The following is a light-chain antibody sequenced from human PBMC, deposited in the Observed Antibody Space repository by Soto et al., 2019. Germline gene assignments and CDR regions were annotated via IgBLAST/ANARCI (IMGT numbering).Light chain of an antibody. CDR3: QQYGSSRT. CDR2: GAS. V-gene: IGKV3-20*01. CDR1: QSFSATY. J-gene: IGKJ1*01. Sequence: IVLTQSPGTLSLSPGERATLSCRASQSFSATYLAWYQQKPGQAPRLLIYGASSRATGIPDRFSGSGSGTDFTLTISILEPEDVAVYYCQQYGSSRTFGQGTKVEIK.